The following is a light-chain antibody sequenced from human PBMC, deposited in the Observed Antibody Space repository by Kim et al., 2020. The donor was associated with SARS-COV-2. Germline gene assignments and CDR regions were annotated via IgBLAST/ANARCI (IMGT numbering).Light chain of an antibody. V-gene: IGKV3-20*01. CDR3: QQYGDSPRT. CDR2: GAS. CDR1: QSVTSNS. Sequence: SPGERVTLSCRASQSVTSNSLAWYQQSPGQAPRLLIYGASTRAAGIPDRFSGSGSGADFTLTINRLEPEDSAVYYCQQYGDSPRTFGQGTKVDIK. J-gene: IGKJ2*01.